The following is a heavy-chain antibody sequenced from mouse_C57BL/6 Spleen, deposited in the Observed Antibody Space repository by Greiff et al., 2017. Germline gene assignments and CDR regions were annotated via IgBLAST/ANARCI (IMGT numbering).Heavy chain of an antibody. V-gene: IGHV2-2*01. CDR1: GFSLTSYG. Sequence: QVHVKQSGPGLVQPSQSLSITCTVSGFSLTSYGVHWVRQSPGKGLEWLGVIWSGGSTDYNAAFISRLSISKDNSKSQVFFKMNSLQADDTAIYYCARTAQATDWFAYWGQGTLVTVSA. D-gene: IGHD3-2*02. CDR3: ARTAQATDWFAY. CDR2: IWSGGST. J-gene: IGHJ3*01.